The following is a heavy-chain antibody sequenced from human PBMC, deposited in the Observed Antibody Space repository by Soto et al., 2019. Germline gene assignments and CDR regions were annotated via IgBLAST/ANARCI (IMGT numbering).Heavy chain of an antibody. CDR1: GYTFTSYG. CDR2: ISAYNGNT. D-gene: IGHD6-6*01. V-gene: IGHV1-18*01. Sequence: ASVKVSCKASGYTFTSYGISWVRQAPGQGLEWMGWISAYNGNTNYAQKLQGRVTMTRDTSTSTVHMELSSLRFEDTAVYYCARESSSGYYGMDVWGQGTTVTVSS. J-gene: IGHJ6*02. CDR3: ARESSSGYYGMDV.